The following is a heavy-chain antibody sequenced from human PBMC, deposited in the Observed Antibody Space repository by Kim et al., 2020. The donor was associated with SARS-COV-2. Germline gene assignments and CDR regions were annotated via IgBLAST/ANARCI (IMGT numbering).Heavy chain of an antibody. Sequence: GGSLRLSCSASGFTFSPYSMNWVRQAPGKGLEWVSYISTSGTVIYYAASVKGRFTISRDNAKNSLYLQMNSLRAEDTAVYYCARDPQYSSGWMDVWGQGTTVTVSS. CDR2: ISTSGTVI. J-gene: IGHJ6*02. V-gene: IGHV3-48*04. CDR1: GFTFSPYS. CDR3: ARDPQYSSGWMDV. D-gene: IGHD6-19*01.